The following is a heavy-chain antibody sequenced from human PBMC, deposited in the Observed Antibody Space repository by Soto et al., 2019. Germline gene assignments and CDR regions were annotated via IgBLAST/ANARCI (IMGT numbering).Heavy chain of an antibody. J-gene: IGHJ4*02. V-gene: IGHV1-18*01. CDR1: GYTFTSYG. Sequence: QVQLVQSGAEVKKPGASVKVSCKASGYTFTSYGISCVRQAPGQGLEWMGWISAYNGNTNYAQKLQGRVTMTTDTSTNTAYMELRRLRSDDTAVYYCARDIAAAGPFDYRGQGTLVTVSS. CDR2: ISAYNGNT. D-gene: IGHD6-13*01. CDR3: ARDIAAAGPFDY.